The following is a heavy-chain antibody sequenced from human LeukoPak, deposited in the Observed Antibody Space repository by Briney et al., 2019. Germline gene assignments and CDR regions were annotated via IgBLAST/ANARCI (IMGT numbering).Heavy chain of an antibody. Sequence: SETLSLTCTVSGGSISRSSFYWDWIRQPPGKGLEWIGCVFSSGATYYNPSLSSLKSRLTISVDTSKNQFSLKLSSVSAADTAVYYCARLGIGVVPSAMLGDYYFDYWGQGTLVTVSS. CDR3: ARLGIGVVPSAMLGDYYFDY. D-gene: IGHD2-2*01. J-gene: IGHJ4*02. V-gene: IGHV4-39*01. CDR1: GGSISRSSFY. CDR2: VFSSGAT.